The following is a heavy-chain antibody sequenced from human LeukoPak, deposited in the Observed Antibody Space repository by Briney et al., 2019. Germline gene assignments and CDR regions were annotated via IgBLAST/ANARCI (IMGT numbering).Heavy chain of an antibody. Sequence: GGSLRLSCAASGFIFSNYWMSWVRQAPGKGLEWVANTHGSEKYYVDSVKGRFTISRDNAKNSLYLQMNSLRAEDTAVYYCARSRVRGTYEYWGQGTLVTVSS. CDR2: THGSEK. CDR1: GFIFSNYW. CDR3: ARSRVRGTYEY. V-gene: IGHV3-7*01. J-gene: IGHJ4*02. D-gene: IGHD3-10*02.